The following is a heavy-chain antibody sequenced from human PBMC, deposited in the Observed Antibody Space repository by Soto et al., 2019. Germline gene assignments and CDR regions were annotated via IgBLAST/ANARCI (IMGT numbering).Heavy chain of an antibody. CDR1: GYTFTSYA. J-gene: IGHJ4*02. CDR2: INAGNGNT. D-gene: IGHD4-17*01. Sequence: GASVKVSCKASGYTFTSYAMHWVRQAPGQRLEWMGWINAGNGNTKYSQKFQGRVTITRDTSASTAYMELSSLRSEDTAVYYCAINGVGDYAGAPAQYWGQGTLVTVSS. CDR3: AINGVGDYAGAPAQY. V-gene: IGHV1-3*01.